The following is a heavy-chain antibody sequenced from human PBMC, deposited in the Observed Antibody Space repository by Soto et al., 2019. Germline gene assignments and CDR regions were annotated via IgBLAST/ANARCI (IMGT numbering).Heavy chain of an antibody. D-gene: IGHD3-22*01. CDR1: GGTFSSYA. Sequence: ASVKVSCKASGGTFSSYAISWVRQAPGQGLEWMGGIIPIFGTANYAQKFQGRVTITADESTSTAYMEQSSLRSEDTAIYYCARPTRYYYDSSGQSAWFDTWGQGTLVTVSS. J-gene: IGHJ5*02. CDR2: IIPIFGTA. CDR3: ARPTRYYYDSSGQSAWFDT. V-gene: IGHV1-69*13.